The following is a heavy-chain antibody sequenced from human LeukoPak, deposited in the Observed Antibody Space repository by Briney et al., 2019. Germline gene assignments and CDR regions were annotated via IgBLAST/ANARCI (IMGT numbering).Heavy chain of an antibody. Sequence: SETLSLTCTVSGGSISSNTYYWGWICQPPGKGLEWIGSIYYSGSTYHNPSLKSRVTISVDASKNQFSLKLSSVTAADTAVYYCARDYQGGYGDKTVDYWGQGTLVTVSS. CDR2: IYYSGST. CDR1: GGSISSNTYY. V-gene: IGHV4-39*07. CDR3: ARDYQGGYGDKTVDY. D-gene: IGHD5-18*01. J-gene: IGHJ4*02.